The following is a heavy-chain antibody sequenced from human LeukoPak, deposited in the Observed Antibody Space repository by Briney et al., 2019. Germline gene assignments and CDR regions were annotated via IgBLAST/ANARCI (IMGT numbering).Heavy chain of an antibody. D-gene: IGHD3-10*01. CDR1: GGSITAPNYY. Sequence: SETLSLTCSVSGGSITAPNYYWGWVRQPPGKGLEWIGSIYTSGSTNYNPSLKSRVTMSVDTSKNQFSLKLSSVTAADTAVYYCARDEYYYGSGSYYNPRYFDYWGQGTLVTVSS. CDR3: ARDEYYYGSGSYYNPRYFDY. CDR2: IYTSGST. V-gene: IGHV4-39*07. J-gene: IGHJ4*02.